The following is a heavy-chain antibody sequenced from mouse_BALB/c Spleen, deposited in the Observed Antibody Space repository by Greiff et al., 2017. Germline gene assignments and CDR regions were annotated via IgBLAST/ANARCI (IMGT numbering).Heavy chain of an antibody. V-gene: IGHV5-17*02. Sequence: EVQLQESGGGLVQPGGSRKLSCAASGFTFSSFGMHWVRQAPEKGLEWVAYISSGSSTIYYADTVKGRFTISRDNPKNTLFLQMTSLRSEDTAMYYCARFRNGNYWYAMDYWGQGTSVTVSS. CDR1: GFTFSSFG. J-gene: IGHJ4*01. CDR2: ISSGSSTI. D-gene: IGHD2-1*01. CDR3: ARFRNGNYWYAMDY.